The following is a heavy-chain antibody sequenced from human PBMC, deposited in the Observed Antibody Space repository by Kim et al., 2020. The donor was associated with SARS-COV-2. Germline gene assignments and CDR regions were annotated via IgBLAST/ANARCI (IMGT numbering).Heavy chain of an antibody. CDR3: ARDNHRPSSGGMDV. V-gene: IGHV3-30*07. Sequence: AASVKGRFTISRDNSKNTLYLQMNSLRAEDTAVYYCARDNHRPSSGGMDVWGQGTTVTVSS. J-gene: IGHJ6*02.